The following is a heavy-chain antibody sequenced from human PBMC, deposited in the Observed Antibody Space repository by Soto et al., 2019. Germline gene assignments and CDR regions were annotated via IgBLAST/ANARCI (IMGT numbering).Heavy chain of an antibody. CDR3: ARSPEATVTAFDY. CDR2: IYYSGTT. D-gene: IGHD4-17*01. CDR1: GGSISSGGYY. V-gene: IGHV4-31*03. Sequence: QVQLQESGPGLVKPSQTLSLTCTVSGGSISSGGYYWSWIRPHPGKGLEWIGYIYYSGTTYYNPSLKSRVTISVDTSKNQFSLKLSSVTAADTAVYYCARSPEATVTAFDYWGQGTLVTVSS. J-gene: IGHJ4*02.